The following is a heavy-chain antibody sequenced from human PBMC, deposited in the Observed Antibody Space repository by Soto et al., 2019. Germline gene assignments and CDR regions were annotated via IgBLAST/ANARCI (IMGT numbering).Heavy chain of an antibody. J-gene: IGHJ4*02. D-gene: IGHD3-10*01. Sequence: QVQLQESGPGLVKPSQTLSLTCTVSGGSVTSGAYYCNWIRQHPGKGLEWIGYNQYTGNPFYNPSLKSRVTISVDTSKNQFSLKLSSVTAADMAVYYCATGDLTAVELFFDSWGQGTLVTVSP. V-gene: IGHV4-31*03. CDR3: ATGDLTAVELFFDS. CDR2: NQYTGNP. CDR1: GGSVTSGAYY.